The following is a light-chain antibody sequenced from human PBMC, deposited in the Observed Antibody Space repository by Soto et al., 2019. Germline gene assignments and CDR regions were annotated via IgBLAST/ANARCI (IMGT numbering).Light chain of an antibody. J-gene: IGKJ5*01. CDR2: DVF. CDR1: QSISID. CDR3: QQRSNWPPIT. V-gene: IGKV3-11*01. Sequence: EIVLTQSPATLSLSPGERATLSCRASQSISIDLAWYQQKPGQAPRLLIFDVFIRATGIPARFSGSGSWTDFTLTISSIETEDFAVYYCQQRSNWPPITFGQGTRVEIK.